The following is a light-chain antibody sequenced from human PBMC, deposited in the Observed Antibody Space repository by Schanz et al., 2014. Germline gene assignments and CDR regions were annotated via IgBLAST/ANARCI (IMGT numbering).Light chain of an antibody. CDR2: GAS. J-gene: IGKJ1*01. CDR1: QTITPSS. V-gene: IGKV3-20*01. Sequence: EIVLTQSPGTLSLSPGEGATLSCRASQTITPSSLAWYQQKPGQAPRLLIFGASTRATGIPDRFSGSGSGTDFTLTISRLEPEDFAVYYCQHYSMSPLFGQGTKVEIK. CDR3: QHYSMSPL.